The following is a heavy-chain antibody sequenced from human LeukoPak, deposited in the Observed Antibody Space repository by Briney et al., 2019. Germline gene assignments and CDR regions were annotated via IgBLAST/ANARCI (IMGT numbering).Heavy chain of an antibody. CDR2: IYHSGST. D-gene: IGHD3-22*01. J-gene: IGHJ4*02. CDR3: ARRAPTPTYYYDSSGYLDY. V-gene: IGHV4-30-2*01. Sequence: SQTLSLTCTVSGGSISSGSYSWSWIRQPPGKGLEWIGYIYHSGSTYYNPSLKSRVTISVDRSKNQFSLKLSSVTAADTAVYYCARRAPTPTYYYDSSGYLDYWGQGTLVTVSS. CDR1: GGSISSGSYS.